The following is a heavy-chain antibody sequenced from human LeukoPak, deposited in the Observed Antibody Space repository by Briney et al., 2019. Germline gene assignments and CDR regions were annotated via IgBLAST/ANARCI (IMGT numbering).Heavy chain of an antibody. D-gene: IGHD3-9*01. CDR3: ARRLRYFDWSIDY. J-gene: IGHJ4*02. CDR2: ISSSSSTI. V-gene: IGHV3-48*01. Sequence: GGSLRLSCAASGFTFSSYSMNWVRQAPGKGLEWVSYISSSSSTIYYADSVKGRFTISRDNAKNSLYLQMNSLRAEDTAVYYCARRLRYFDWSIDYWGQGTLVTVSS. CDR1: GFTFSSYS.